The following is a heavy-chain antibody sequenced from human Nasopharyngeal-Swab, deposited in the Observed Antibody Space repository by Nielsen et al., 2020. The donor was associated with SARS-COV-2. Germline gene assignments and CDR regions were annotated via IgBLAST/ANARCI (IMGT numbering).Heavy chain of an antibody. J-gene: IGHJ6*02. Sequence: GSLRLSCAASGGSISSSNWWSWVRQPPGKGLEWIGEIYHSGSTNYNPSLKSRVTISVDKSKNQFSLKLSSVTAADTAVYYCARDPRLVTMVRGAYYYYYYGMDVWGQGTTVTVSS. V-gene: IGHV4-4*02. CDR2: IYHSGST. D-gene: IGHD3-10*01. CDR1: GGSISSSNW. CDR3: ARDPRLVTMVRGAYYYYYYGMDV.